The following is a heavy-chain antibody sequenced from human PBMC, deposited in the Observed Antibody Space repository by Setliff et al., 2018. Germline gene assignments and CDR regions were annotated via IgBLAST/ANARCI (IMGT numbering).Heavy chain of an antibody. Sequence: PSETLSLTCSVAGGSMTDFFWHWIRQSPGKGLEWIGYIYTKGSINYNPSLRSRVTMSVDRSRNQFSLTLRSVTAADMAVYYCARGLNTESWTSLYWSPGTLVTVSS. CDR2: IYTKGSI. J-gene: IGHJ4*02. CDR3: ARGLNTESWTSLY. D-gene: IGHD3-3*01. CDR1: GGSMTDFF. V-gene: IGHV4-4*08.